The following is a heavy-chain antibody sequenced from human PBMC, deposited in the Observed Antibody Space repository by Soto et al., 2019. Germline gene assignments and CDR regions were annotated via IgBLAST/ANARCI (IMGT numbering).Heavy chain of an antibody. Sequence: QVQLQESGPGLVKASETLSLTCTVSGGSVNSYYWSWIRQSPGKGLEWIGYFYYTGSTNYKPSLRTRVTITVDTYKTQLSLTLRSVTAANTGIYICARGDTPAPKHFWYFHIWGRGTHVSVAS. V-gene: IGHV4-59*08. CDR3: ARGDTPAPKHFWYFHI. D-gene: IGHD3-3*02. CDR1: GGSVNSYY. CDR2: FYYTGST. J-gene: IGHJ2*01.